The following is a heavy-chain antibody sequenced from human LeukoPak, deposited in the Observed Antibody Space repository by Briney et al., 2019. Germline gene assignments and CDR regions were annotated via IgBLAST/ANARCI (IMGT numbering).Heavy chain of an antibody. Sequence: SETLSLTCTVSGGSISSSSYYWGWIRQPPGKGLEWIGSIYYSGSTYYNPSLKSRVTISVDTSKNQFSLKLSSVTAADTAEYYCARRPGVYDSSGYYYVLPVDYWGQGTLVTVSS. CDR1: GGSISSSSYY. D-gene: IGHD3-22*01. V-gene: IGHV4-39*01. CDR2: IYYSGST. CDR3: ARRPGVYDSSGYYYVLPVDY. J-gene: IGHJ4*02.